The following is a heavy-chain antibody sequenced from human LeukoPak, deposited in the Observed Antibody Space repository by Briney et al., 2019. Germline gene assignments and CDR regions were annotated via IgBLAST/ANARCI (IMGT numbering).Heavy chain of an antibody. CDR2: IYPGDSDT. D-gene: IGHD2-2*01. CDR3: ARQVCSSASCYLSPDY. V-gene: IGHV5-51*01. J-gene: IGHJ4*02. CDR1: GYSFTSYW. Sequence: GESLKISCKGSGYSFTSYWIGWVRQMPGKGLEWMGIIYPGDSDTRYSPSFQGQVTISADKSISTAYLQWSSLKASDTAMYYCARQVCSSASCYLSPDYWGQGTLVTVSS.